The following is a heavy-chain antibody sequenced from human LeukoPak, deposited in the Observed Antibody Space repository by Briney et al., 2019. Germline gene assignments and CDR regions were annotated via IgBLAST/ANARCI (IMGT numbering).Heavy chain of an antibody. Sequence: GGSLRLSCAASGFTFTSYWMHWMRQAPGKGLEWVANMKQDGSEIYYVDSVKGRFTISSDNAKKSLYLQMNSLRVEDTAVYYCVLGSGWHDFHWGQGTLVTVSS. D-gene: IGHD6-19*01. CDR1: GFTFTSYW. V-gene: IGHV3-7*03. J-gene: IGHJ4*02. CDR2: MKQDGSEI. CDR3: VLGSGWHDFH.